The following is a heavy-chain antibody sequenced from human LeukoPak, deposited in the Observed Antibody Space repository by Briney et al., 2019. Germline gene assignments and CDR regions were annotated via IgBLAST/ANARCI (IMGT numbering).Heavy chain of an antibody. Sequence: PSETLSLTCTVSGGSTSSYYWSWIRQPPGKGLEWIGYIYYSGSTNYNPSLKSRVTISVDTSKNQFSLKLSSVTAADTAVYYCARSVYSSGWVFDYWGQGTLVTVSS. D-gene: IGHD6-19*01. V-gene: IGHV4-59*08. J-gene: IGHJ4*02. CDR1: GGSTSSYY. CDR3: ARSVYSSGWVFDY. CDR2: IYYSGST.